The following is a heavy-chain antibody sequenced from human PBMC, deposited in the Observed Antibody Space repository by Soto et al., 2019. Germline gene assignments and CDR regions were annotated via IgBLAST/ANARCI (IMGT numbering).Heavy chain of an antibody. CDR1: GFSFSHYL. CDR2: ISPDGRTT. Sequence: GGARRRSWAASGFSFSHYLMHGVRQAPGKGLVWVSRISPDGRTTTYADSVKGRFTISRDNAKSTLYLQMNSLTVEDGAVYYCADSWLPTSYWGPGTLVPVSS. J-gene: IGHJ4*02. CDR3: ADSWLPTSY. V-gene: IGHV3-74*01. D-gene: IGHD3-10*01.